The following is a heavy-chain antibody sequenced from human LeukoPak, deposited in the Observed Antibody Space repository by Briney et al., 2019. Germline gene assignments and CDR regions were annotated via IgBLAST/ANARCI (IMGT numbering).Heavy chain of an antibody. D-gene: IGHD3-10*01. V-gene: IGHV1-8*03. CDR2: MNPNSGNT. CDR3: ARISITMVRGVSGNYYYYYYMDV. Sequence: ASVKVSCKASGYTFTSYGISWVRQATGQGLEWMGWMNPNSGNTGYAQKFQGRVTITRNTSISTAYMELSSLRSEDTAVYYCARISITMVRGVSGNYYYYYYMDVWGKGTTVTVSS. J-gene: IGHJ6*03. CDR1: GYTFTSYG.